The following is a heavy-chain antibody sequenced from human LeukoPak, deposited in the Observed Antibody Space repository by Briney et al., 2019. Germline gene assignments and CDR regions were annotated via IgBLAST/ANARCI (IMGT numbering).Heavy chain of an antibody. Sequence: GGSLRLSCAASGFTFSTYEMHWVRQAPRKGLEWVSYMSSTGDIIYYADCVKGRFTISRDNAKNSLYLQMDSLRAEDTAVYYCARDDGGRHTSSLDYWGQGTLVAVSS. CDR2: MSSTGDII. CDR3: ARDDGGRHTSSLDY. D-gene: IGHD1-26*01. V-gene: IGHV3-48*03. CDR1: GFTFSTYE. J-gene: IGHJ4*02.